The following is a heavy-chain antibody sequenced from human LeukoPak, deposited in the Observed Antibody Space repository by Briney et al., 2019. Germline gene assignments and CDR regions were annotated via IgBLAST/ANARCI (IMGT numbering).Heavy chain of an antibody. Sequence: SETLSLTCAVYGGSFSGYYWSWIRQPPGKGLEWIGEINHSGSTNYNPSLKSRVTISVDTSKNQFSLKLSSVTAADTAVYYCARATGTTYNWFDPWGRGTLVTVSS. J-gene: IGHJ5*02. V-gene: IGHV4-34*01. CDR3: ARATGTTYNWFDP. D-gene: IGHD1-7*01. CDR1: GGSFSGYY. CDR2: INHSGST.